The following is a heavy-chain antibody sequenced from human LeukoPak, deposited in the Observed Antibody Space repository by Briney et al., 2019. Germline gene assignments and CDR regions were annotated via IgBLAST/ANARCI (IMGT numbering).Heavy chain of an antibody. V-gene: IGHV4-39*01. CDR1: GGSISSSSYY. Sequence: SETLSLTCTVSGGSISSSSYYWGWIRQPPGEGLEWTGSIYYSGSTYYKLSLKSRVTISVDTSKNQFSLKLSSVTAADTAVYYCARNWFYNDSRGNHPLYYFDYWGQGTLVTVSS. J-gene: IGHJ4*02. CDR3: ARNWFYNDSRGNHPLYYFDY. D-gene: IGHD3-22*01. CDR2: IYYSGST.